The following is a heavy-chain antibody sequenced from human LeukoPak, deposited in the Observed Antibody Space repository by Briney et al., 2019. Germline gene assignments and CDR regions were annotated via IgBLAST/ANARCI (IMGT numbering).Heavy chain of an antibody. J-gene: IGHJ4*02. Sequence: SVKVSCKASGGTSSSYAISWVRQAPGQGLEWMGGIIPIFGTANYAQKFQGRVTITADESTSTAYMELSSLRSEDTAVYYCARLSSSSVHRDYWGQGTLVTVSS. CDR2: IIPIFGTA. D-gene: IGHD6-13*01. V-gene: IGHV1-69*01. CDR1: GGTSSSYA. CDR3: ARLSSSSVHRDY.